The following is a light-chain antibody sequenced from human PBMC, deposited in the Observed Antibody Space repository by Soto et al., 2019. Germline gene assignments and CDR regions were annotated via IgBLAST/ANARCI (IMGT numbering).Light chain of an antibody. J-gene: IGKJ3*01. Sequence: DIQMTQSPSSLSASVGDRVTITCRASQSISSYLNWYQQKPGKAPKLLIYAASRLKSGVPSKFSGSGSGTDFTLTISILQPEDFATYFCQQSYSTPFTFGPGTKVDIK. CDR1: QSISSY. CDR2: AAS. CDR3: QQSYSTPFT. V-gene: IGKV1-39*01.